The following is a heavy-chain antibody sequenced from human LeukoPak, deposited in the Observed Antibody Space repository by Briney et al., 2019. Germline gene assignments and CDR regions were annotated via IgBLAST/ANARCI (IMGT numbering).Heavy chain of an antibody. Sequence: GGSLRLSCSASGFTFSSYSMNWVRQAPGKGLEWVSYISSSSSTIYYADSVKGRFTISRDNAKNSLYLQMNSLRAEDTAVYYCARDLGYDFWSGYSGWFDPWGQGTLVTVSS. CDR1: GFTFSSYS. CDR3: ARDLGYDFWSGYSGWFDP. J-gene: IGHJ5*02. V-gene: IGHV3-48*04. D-gene: IGHD3-3*01. CDR2: ISSSSSTI.